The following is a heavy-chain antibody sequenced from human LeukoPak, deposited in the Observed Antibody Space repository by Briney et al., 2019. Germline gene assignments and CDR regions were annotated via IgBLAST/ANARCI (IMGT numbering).Heavy chain of an antibody. Sequence: SETLSLTCTVSGGFISSYYWGWIRPPPGKGLEWIGYVYYSGSTNYNPSLKSRVTMSVDTSKNQFSLKLSSVTAADTAVYFCARSILTVAGPFDYWGQGTLVTVSS. CDR1: GGFISSYY. V-gene: IGHV4-59*01. D-gene: IGHD6-19*01. CDR2: VYYSGST. CDR3: ARSILTVAGPFDY. J-gene: IGHJ4*02.